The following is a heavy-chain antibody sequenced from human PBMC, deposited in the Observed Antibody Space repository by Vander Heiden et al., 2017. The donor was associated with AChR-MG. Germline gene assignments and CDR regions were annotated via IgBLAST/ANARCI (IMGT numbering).Heavy chain of an antibody. Sequence: EVQLVESGGGLVQPGGSLRLSCAASGFTFSSYSMNWVRQAPGKGLEWVSYINSSSSAIYYADSVKGRFTISRDNAKNSLFLQMNSLRDEDTAVYYCARPDTASGYAFDIWGQGTMVTVSS. CDR3: ARPDTASGYAFDI. CDR1: GFTFSSYS. V-gene: IGHV3-48*02. J-gene: IGHJ3*02. CDR2: INSSSSAI. D-gene: IGHD5-18*01.